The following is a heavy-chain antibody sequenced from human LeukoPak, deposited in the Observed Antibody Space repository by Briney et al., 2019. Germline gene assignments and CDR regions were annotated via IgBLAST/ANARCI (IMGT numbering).Heavy chain of an antibody. CDR1: GYTFTGYY. V-gene: IGHV1-2*02. CDR3: ARDLRGSYYYYCGMDV. D-gene: IGHD3-10*01. J-gene: IGHJ6*02. CDR2: INPNSGGT. Sequence: ASVKVSCKASGYTFTGYYMHWVRQAPGQGLEWMGWINPNSGGTNYAQKFQGRVTMTRDTSISTAYMELSRLRSDDTAVYYCARDLRGSYYYYCGMDVWGQGTTVTVSS.